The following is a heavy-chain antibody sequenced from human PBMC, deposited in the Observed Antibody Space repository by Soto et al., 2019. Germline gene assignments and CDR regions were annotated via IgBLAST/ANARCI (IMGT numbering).Heavy chain of an antibody. CDR2: ISSSSSTI. V-gene: IGHV3-48*02. CDR1: GFTFSSYS. CDR3: ARDVYYYDSSGYHNWFDP. J-gene: IGHJ5*02. D-gene: IGHD3-22*01. Sequence: PGGSLRLSCAASGFTFSSYSMNWVRQAPGKGLEWVSYISSSSSTIYYADSVKGRFTISRDNAKNSLYLQMNSLRDEDTAVYYCARDVYYYDSSGYHNWFDPWGQGTLVTVSS.